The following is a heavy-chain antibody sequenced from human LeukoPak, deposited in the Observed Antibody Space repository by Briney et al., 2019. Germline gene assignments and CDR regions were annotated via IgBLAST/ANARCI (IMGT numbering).Heavy chain of an antibody. CDR2: ISYDGSNK. D-gene: IGHD1-14*01. Sequence: GGSLRLSCAASGFTFSSYAMHWVRQAPGKGLEWVAVISYDGSNKYYADSVKGRFTISRDNSKNTLYLQMNSLRAEDTAVYYCARGTVPQFIYWGQGTLVTVSS. CDR1: GFTFSSYA. J-gene: IGHJ4*02. CDR3: ARGTVPQFIY. V-gene: IGHV3-30-3*01.